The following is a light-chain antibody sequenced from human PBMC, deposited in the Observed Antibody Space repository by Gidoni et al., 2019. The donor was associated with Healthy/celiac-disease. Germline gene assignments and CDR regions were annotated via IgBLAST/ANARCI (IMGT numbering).Light chain of an antibody. CDR3: QQYYSYLLT. Sequence: AIRMTQSPSSFSASTGDRVTITCRASQGISSYLAWYQQKPGKAPKRLIYAASTLQSGVPSRFSGSGSGTDFTLTISCLQSEDFATYYCQQYYSYLLTFXGXTKVEIK. V-gene: IGKV1-8*01. CDR2: AAS. CDR1: QGISSY. J-gene: IGKJ4*01.